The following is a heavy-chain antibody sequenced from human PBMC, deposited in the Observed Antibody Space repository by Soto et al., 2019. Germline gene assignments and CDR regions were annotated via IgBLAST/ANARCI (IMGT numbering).Heavy chain of an antibody. CDR1: GFTFSSYS. CDR3: ARDLDYAFDY. CDR2: ISSSSSTI. J-gene: IGHJ4*02. V-gene: IGHV3-48*01. Sequence: EVQLVESGGGLVQPGGSLRLSCAASGFTFSSYSMNWVRQAPGKGLEWVSYISSSSSTIYYADSVKGRFTISRDNAKNSLYLQMNSLRAKDTAVYYCARDLDYAFDYWGQGTLVTVSS. D-gene: IGHD4-17*01.